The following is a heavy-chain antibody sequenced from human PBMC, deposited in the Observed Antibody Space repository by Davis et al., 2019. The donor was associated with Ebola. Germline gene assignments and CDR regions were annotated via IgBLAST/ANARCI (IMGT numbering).Heavy chain of an antibody. D-gene: IGHD2-2*01. Sequence: PGGSLRLSCAASGFTFSSYAMHWVRQAPGKGLVWVAVISYDGSNKYYADSVKGRFTISRDNSKNTLYLQMNSLRAEDTAVYYCAKDQAIVVVPAAMKGSAFDIWGQGTMVTVSS. CDR1: GFTFSSYA. J-gene: IGHJ3*02. CDR2: ISYDGSNK. V-gene: IGHV3-30-3*01. CDR3: AKDQAIVVVPAAMKGSAFDI.